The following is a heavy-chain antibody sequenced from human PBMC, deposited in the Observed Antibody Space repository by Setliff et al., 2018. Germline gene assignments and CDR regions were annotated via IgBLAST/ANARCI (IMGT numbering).Heavy chain of an antibody. J-gene: IGHJ3*02. Sequence: SETLSLTCTVSGGSISSHYWSWIRQPPGKGLEWIGSIYYSGSTNYNPSLKSRVTISVDKSKNQFSLKLSSVTAADTAVYYCARDQKGVVPAAMKAFDIWGQGTMVTVSS. V-gene: IGHV4-59*11. CDR1: GGSISSHY. D-gene: IGHD2-2*01. CDR2: IYYSGST. CDR3: ARDQKGVVPAAMKAFDI.